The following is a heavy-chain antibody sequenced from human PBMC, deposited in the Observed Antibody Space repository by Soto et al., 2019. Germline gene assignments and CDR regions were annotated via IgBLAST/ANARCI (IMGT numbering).Heavy chain of an antibody. CDR1: GGSISSYH. D-gene: IGHD1-26*01. V-gene: IGHV4-59*01. CDR2: VFYTGST. Sequence: TLSLTCTVSGGSISSYHWSWIRQSPGKGLEWIGYVFYTGSTKYNPALKRRVTISVDTSKNQFSLKLSSVSAADTGLYYCARSYSGTFYGYDTWGQGIPVTVSS. J-gene: IGHJ5*02. CDR3: ARSYSGTFYGYDT.